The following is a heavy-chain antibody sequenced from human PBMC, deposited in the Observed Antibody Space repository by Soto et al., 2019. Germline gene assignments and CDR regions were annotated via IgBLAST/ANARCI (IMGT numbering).Heavy chain of an antibody. CDR2: ISGSGGST. V-gene: IGHV3-23*01. J-gene: IGHJ4*02. CDR1: GFTFSTYA. D-gene: IGHD3-22*01. Sequence: EVQLLESGGGLVQPGGSLTLSCAASGFTFSTYAMTWVRQAPGKGLEWVSTISGSGGSTYYADSVKGRFTISRDNSKNTVDLQMSSLRAGDTALYYCAKDPTSSRLLPCYSDSGGRGTQVPVSS. CDR3: AKDPTSSRLLPCYSDS.